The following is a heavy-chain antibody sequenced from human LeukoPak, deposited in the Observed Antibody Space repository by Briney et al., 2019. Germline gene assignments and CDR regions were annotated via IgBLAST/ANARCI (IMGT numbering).Heavy chain of an antibody. CDR3: ARKASGYDYNWFDP. CDR2: ISAYNGNT. V-gene: IGHV1-18*01. D-gene: IGHD5-12*01. Sequence: ASVKVSCKASGYTFTSYGISWVLQAPGQGLEWMGWISAYNGNTNYAQKLQGRVTMTTDTSTSTAYMELRSLRSDDTAVYYCARKASGYDYNWFDPWGQGTLVTVSS. CDR1: GYTFTSYG. J-gene: IGHJ5*02.